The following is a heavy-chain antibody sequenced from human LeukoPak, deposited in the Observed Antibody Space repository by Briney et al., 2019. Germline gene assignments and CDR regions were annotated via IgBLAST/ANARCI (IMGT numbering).Heavy chain of an antibody. CDR3: ARARTDLWFGDLAYAFEI. J-gene: IGHJ3*02. CDR2: MNPNSGNT. CDR1: GYTFSNYD. Sequence: GASVKVSCKASGYTFSNYDINWVRQAPGQGLERVGWMNPNSGNTGSAQKFQGRVTMTRDTSTSTAYMELSSLRSDDTAVYYCARARTDLWFGDLAYAFEIWAPGHWSPSLQ. V-gene: IGHV1-8*01. D-gene: IGHD3-10*01.